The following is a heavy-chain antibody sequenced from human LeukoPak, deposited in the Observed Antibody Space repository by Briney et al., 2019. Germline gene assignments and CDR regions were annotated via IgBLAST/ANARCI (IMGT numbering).Heavy chain of an antibody. CDR1: GYTFIGYH. CDR2: IDPSSGGT. CDR3: ARALSVSMIRGIIIPYNFDH. J-gene: IGHJ4*02. Sequence: GASVKVSCKASGYTFIGYHIQWVRQAPGQGLEWMGWIDPSSGGTNYAQKFQGWVTMTRDTSINTAYMELSRLRSNDTAMYYCARALSVSMIRGIIIPYNFDHWGQGTLVTVSS. D-gene: IGHD3-10*01. V-gene: IGHV1-2*04.